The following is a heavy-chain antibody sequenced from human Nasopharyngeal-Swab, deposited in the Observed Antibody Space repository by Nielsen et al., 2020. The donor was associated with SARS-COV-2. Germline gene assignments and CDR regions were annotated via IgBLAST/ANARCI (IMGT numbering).Heavy chain of an antibody. CDR3: ARGFDY. Sequence: SETLSLTCTVSGGSIRGADQYWSWIRQPPGKGLEWIGYIYYSGSTNYNPSLKSRVTISVDTSKNQFSLKLSSVTAADTAVYYCARGFDYWGQGTLVTVSS. CDR1: GGSIRGADQY. CDR2: IYYSGST. V-gene: IGHV4-61*08. J-gene: IGHJ4*02.